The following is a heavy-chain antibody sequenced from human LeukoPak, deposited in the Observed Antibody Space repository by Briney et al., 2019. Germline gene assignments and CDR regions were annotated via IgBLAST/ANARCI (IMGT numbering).Heavy chain of an antibody. CDR1: GFTVSSNY. J-gene: IGHJ3*02. CDR2: IYSGGST. Sequence: GGSLRLSCAAPGFTVSSNYMSWVRQAPGKGLEWVSVIYSGGSTYYADSVKGRFTISRDNSKNTLYLQMNSLRAEDTAVYYCARWGATIRASDAFDIWGQGTMVTVSS. V-gene: IGHV3-53*01. CDR3: ARWGATIRASDAFDI. D-gene: IGHD5-12*01.